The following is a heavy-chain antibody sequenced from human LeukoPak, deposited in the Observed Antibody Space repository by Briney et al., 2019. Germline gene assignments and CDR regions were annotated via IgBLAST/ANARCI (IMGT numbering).Heavy chain of an antibody. CDR3: ARMDPGDYVWGSYRYANYFDY. V-gene: IGHV4-59*08. D-gene: IGHD3-16*02. CDR1: GGSISSFY. CDR2: IYYSGGT. J-gene: IGHJ4*02. Sequence: LETLSLTCTVSGGSISSFYWSWIRQPPGRGLEWIGSIYYSGGTNSNPSLKSRVTLSVDTSKNQFSLKLSSVTAADTAVYYCARMDPGDYVWGSYRYANYFDYWGQGTLVTVSS.